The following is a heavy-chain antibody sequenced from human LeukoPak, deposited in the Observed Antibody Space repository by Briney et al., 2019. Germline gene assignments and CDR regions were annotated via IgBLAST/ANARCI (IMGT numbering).Heavy chain of an antibody. D-gene: IGHD3-16*01. V-gene: IGHV3-21*01. Sequence: GGSLGLSCAASGFTFSSYSMNWVRQAPGKGLEWVSSISSSSSYIYYADSVKGRFTISRDNAKNSLYLQMNSLRAEDTAVYYCARDTAAGGSDAFDIWGQGTMVTVSS. CDR3: ARDTAAGGSDAFDI. CDR2: ISSSSSYI. CDR1: GFTFSSYS. J-gene: IGHJ3*02.